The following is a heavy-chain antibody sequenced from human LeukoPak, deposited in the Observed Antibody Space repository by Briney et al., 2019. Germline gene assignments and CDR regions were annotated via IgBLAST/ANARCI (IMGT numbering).Heavy chain of an antibody. Sequence: ASVKVSCKASGYTFTSHYIHWVRQAPGQGLELMGIINPSGGSTNYAQKFQGRVAMTRDTSTSTVYMELSSLRSEDTAVYYCARGLDYYDTTKGFDYWGQGTLVTVSS. CDR3: ARGLDYYDTTKGFDY. J-gene: IGHJ4*02. CDR1: GYTFTSHY. D-gene: IGHD3-22*01. V-gene: IGHV1-46*01. CDR2: INPSGGST.